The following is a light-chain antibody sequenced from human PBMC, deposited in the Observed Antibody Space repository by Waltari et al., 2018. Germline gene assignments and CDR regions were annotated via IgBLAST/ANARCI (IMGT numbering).Light chain of an antibody. CDR1: QSISSW. V-gene: IGKV1-5*01. CDR3: QQYNSYSPRT. CDR2: DAS. Sequence: DIQMTQSPSPLSASVGDRVTSTCRASQSISSWLAWYQQKPGKAPKLLIYDASSLESGVPSRFSGSGSGTEFTLTISSLQPDDFATYYCQQYNSYSPRTFGQGTKVEIK. J-gene: IGKJ1*01.